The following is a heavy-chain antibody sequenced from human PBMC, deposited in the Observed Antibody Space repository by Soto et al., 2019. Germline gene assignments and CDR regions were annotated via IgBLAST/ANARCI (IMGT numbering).Heavy chain of an antibody. CDR1: GGTLSSYT. D-gene: IGHD3-22*01. CDR2: IIPILGIA. V-gene: IGHV1-69*02. J-gene: IGHJ4*02. CDR3: AKAGGSFYDSRGFYSYYFDY. Sequence: ASVKVSCKASGGTLSSYTISWVRQAPGQGLEWLGRIIPILGIANYAQKFQGRVTITTDKSTSTAYMELSSLRSEDTAVYYCAKAGGSFYDSRGFYSYYFDYWGMGPLVTVSS.